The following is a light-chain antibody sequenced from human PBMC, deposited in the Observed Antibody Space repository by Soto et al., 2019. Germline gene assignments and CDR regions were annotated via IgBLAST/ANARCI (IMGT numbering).Light chain of an antibody. CDR3: CSYAGSYTLEV. Sequence: QSALTQPRSVSGSPGQSVTISCTGTNTDVGAYDYVSWYRRHPGKAPKLMIYDVSMRPSGVPDRFSGSKSGNTASLTISGLQADDEADYYCCSYAGSYTLEVFGGGTKLPVL. J-gene: IGLJ3*02. CDR1: NTDVGAYDY. CDR2: DVS. V-gene: IGLV2-11*01.